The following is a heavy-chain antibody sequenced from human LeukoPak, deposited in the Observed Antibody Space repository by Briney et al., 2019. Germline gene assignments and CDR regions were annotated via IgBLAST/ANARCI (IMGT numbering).Heavy chain of an antibody. CDR1: GGSFSGYY. CDR3: ARGGDYGSRPSGMDV. J-gene: IGHJ6*02. CDR2: INHSGST. D-gene: IGHD3-10*01. V-gene: IGHV4-34*01. Sequence: SETLSLTCAVYGGSFSGYYWSWIRQPPGKGLEWIGEINHSGSTNYNPSLKSRVTISVDTPKNQFSLKLSSVTAADTAVYYCARGGDYGSRPSGMDVWGQGTTVTVSS.